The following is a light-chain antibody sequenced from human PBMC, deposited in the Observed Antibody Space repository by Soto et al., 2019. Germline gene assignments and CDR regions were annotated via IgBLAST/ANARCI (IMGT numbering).Light chain of an antibody. J-gene: IGLJ7*01. CDR3: SSYTSSSTVI. CDR2: DVR. Sequence: QSALTQPASVSGSPGQSITISCTGTSSDVGGYNYISWYQQHPGKAPKFIIYDVRNRPSGVSNRFSGSSSGNTASLTISGLQSEYEADYYCSSYTSSSTVIFGGGTQLTVL. V-gene: IGLV2-14*01. CDR1: SSDVGGYNY.